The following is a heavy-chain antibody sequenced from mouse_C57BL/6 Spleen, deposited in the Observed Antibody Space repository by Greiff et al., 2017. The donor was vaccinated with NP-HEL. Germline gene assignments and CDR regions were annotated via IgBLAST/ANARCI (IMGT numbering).Heavy chain of an antibody. D-gene: IGHD2-5*01. J-gene: IGHJ3*01. Sequence: QVQLKQSGPGLVQPSQSLSITCTVSGFSLTSYGVHWVRQSPGKGLEWLGVIWSGGSTDYNAAFISRLSISKGNAKSQVFFKMNSLQADDTAIYYCARNRGAYYSNRGAWFAYWGQGTLVTVSA. V-gene: IGHV2-2*01. CDR3: ARNRGAYYSNRGAWFAY. CDR2: IWSGGST. CDR1: GFSLTSYG.